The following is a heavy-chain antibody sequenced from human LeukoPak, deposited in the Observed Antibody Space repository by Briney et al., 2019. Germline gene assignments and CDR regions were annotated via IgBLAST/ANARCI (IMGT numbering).Heavy chain of an antibody. V-gene: IGHV3-30*04. Sequence: GRSLRLSCAASGFTFSSYAMHWVRQAPGKGLEWVAVISYDGSNKYYADSVKGRFTISRDNSKNTLYLQMNSLRAEDTAVYYCAREGPRWLQRAFDIWGQGTMVTVSS. J-gene: IGHJ3*02. CDR3: AREGPRWLQRAFDI. CDR2: ISYDGSNK. D-gene: IGHD5-24*01. CDR1: GFTFSSYA.